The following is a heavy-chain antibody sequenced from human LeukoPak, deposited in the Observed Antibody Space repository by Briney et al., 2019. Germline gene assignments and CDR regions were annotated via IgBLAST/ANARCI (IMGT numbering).Heavy chain of an antibody. CDR1: GFTFSSYA. CDR3: AKDHRLAAAGFPNWSDP. J-gene: IGHJ5*02. D-gene: IGHD6-13*01. CDR2: ISGSGGST. Sequence: PGGSLRLSCAASGFTFSSYAMSWVRQAPGKGLEWVSAISGSGGSTYYADSVKGRFTISRDNSKNTLYLQMNSLRAEDTAVYYCAKDHRLAAAGFPNWSDPWGQGTLVTVSS. V-gene: IGHV3-23*01.